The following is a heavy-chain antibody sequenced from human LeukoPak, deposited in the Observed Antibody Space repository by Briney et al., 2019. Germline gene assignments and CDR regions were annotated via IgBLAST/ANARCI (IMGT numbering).Heavy chain of an antibody. Sequence: ASVKVSCKASEYTFTGYYMHWVRQAPGQGLEWMGWINPNSGGTNYAQKFQGRVTMTRDTSISTAYMELSRLRSDDTAVYYCARDDCTNGVCSSDYWGQGTLVTVSP. CDR3: ARDDCTNGVCSSDY. J-gene: IGHJ4*02. V-gene: IGHV1-2*02. D-gene: IGHD2-8*01. CDR2: INPNSGGT. CDR1: EYTFTGYY.